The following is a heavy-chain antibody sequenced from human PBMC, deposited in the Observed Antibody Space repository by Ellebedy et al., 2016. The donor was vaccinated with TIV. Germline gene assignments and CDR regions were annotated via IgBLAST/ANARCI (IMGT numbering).Heavy chain of an antibody. CDR3: ARRGSYGDYAVQINSWFDT. J-gene: IGHJ5*02. CDR1: GFNFRSYW. Sequence: GGSLRLSCAASGFNFRSYWMGWVRQAPGKGLEWVANIYQDGSQKYYVDSVKGRFTISRDNADNSLFLQMNSLRAEDTAVYYCARRGSYGDYAVQINSWFDTWGRGTLVAVSS. V-gene: IGHV3-7*01. CDR2: IYQDGSQK. D-gene: IGHD4-17*01.